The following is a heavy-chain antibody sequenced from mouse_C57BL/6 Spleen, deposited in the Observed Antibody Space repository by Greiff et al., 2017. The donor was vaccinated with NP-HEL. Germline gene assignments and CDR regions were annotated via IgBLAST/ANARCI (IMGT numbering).Heavy chain of an antibody. CDR1: GYTFTDYN. J-gene: IGHJ2*01. CDR3: ARKEYSNYHSGFDY. Sequence: EVQLQQSGPELVKPGASVKIPCKASGYTFTDYNMDWVKQSHGKSLEWIGDINPNNGGTIYNQKFKGKATLTVDKSSSTAYMELRSLTSEDTAVYYCARKEYSNYHSGFDYWGQGTTLTVSS. CDR2: INPNNGGT. D-gene: IGHD2-5*01. V-gene: IGHV1-18*01.